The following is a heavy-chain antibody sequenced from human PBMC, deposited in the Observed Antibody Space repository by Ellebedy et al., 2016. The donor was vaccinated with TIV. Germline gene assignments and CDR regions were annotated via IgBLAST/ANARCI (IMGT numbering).Heavy chain of an antibody. J-gene: IGHJ5*02. V-gene: IGHV1-18*01. Sequence: AASVKVSCKASGYTFTSYGVSWVRQAPGQGLEWMGWISAYNGNTDYAQNLQGRVTMTTDTSTSTAYMELRSLRSDDTAVYYCAREDGARDYNFLTGYPYNWFDPWGQGTLVTVSS. D-gene: IGHD3-9*01. CDR2: ISAYNGNT. CDR1: GYTFTSYG. CDR3: AREDGARDYNFLTGYPYNWFDP.